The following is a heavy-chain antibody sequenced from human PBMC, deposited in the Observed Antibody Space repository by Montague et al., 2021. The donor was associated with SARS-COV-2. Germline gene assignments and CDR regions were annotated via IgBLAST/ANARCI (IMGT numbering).Heavy chain of an antibody. D-gene: IGHD5-12*01. CDR3: ARGSNPYSWCDP. CDR2: GSS. J-gene: IGHJ5*02. V-gene: IGHV3-53*04. Sequence: GSSYYADSVRGRFTIARHSSRTVVFLQMNSLRPEDTAVYYCARGSNPYSWCDPGGQGTLVTVS.